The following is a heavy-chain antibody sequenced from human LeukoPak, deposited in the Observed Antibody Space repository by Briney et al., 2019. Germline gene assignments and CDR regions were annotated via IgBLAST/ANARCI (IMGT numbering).Heavy chain of an antibody. CDR3: ARDALRYGSGSFEVRFDY. CDR2: IKQDGSEK. J-gene: IGHJ4*02. CDR1: GFTFSSYW. D-gene: IGHD3-10*01. Sequence: GGSLRLSCAASGFTFSSYWMSWVRQAPGKGLEWVASIKQDGSEKYYVDSVKGRFTISRDNAKNSLYLQMNSLRAEDTAVYYCARDALRYGSGSFEVRFDYWGQGTLVTVSS. V-gene: IGHV3-7*01.